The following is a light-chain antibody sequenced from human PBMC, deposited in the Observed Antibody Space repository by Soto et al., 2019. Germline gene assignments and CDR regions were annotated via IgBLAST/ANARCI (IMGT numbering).Light chain of an antibody. V-gene: IGKV3-20*01. CDR1: QSVSSSY. CDR2: GAS. Sequence: EMVLTQSPGTLSLSPGERATLSCRASQSVSSSYLAWYQHKPGQAPRLLIYGASSRATGIPDRFSGSGSGTDITLTISRLEPQDCSVYYCQQYGSSPHTFGQGTKLEIK. J-gene: IGKJ2*01. CDR3: QQYGSSPHT.